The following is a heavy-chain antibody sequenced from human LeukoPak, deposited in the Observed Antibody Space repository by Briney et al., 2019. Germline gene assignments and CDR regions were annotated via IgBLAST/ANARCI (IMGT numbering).Heavy chain of an antibody. J-gene: IGHJ4*02. V-gene: IGHV3-7*01. CDR1: GFTFSNYW. CDR3: ARGPRGPAAMWGNY. CDR2: IKQDGSEK. Sequence: PGGSLRLSCAASGFTFSNYWMSWVRQAPGKGLEWVANIKQDGSEKYYVDSVKGRFTISRDNAKNSLYLQMNSLRAEDTAVYYCARGPRGPAAMWGNYWGQGTLVTVSS. D-gene: IGHD2-2*01.